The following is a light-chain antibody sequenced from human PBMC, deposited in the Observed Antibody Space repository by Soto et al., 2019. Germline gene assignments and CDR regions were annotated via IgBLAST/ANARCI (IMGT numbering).Light chain of an antibody. V-gene: IGKV3-20*01. Sequence: DIVLTQSPGTLSLSPGERATLSCRASQSVSSNHLAWYQQKPGQAPRLLIYGRSSRATGIPVRFSGSGSETDFTLTITRLEPEDFAVYYCQQYSSSRTFGQGTKVEIK. J-gene: IGKJ1*01. CDR2: GRS. CDR1: QSVSSNH. CDR3: QQYSSSRT.